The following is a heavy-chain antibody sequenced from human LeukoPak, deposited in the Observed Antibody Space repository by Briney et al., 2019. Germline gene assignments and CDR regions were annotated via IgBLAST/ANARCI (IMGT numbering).Heavy chain of an antibody. J-gene: IGHJ4*02. D-gene: IGHD4-17*01. Sequence: SETLSLTCTVSDGFITNYYWSWVRQPPGKGLEFIGYVHYSGTTNYNPSLRSRVTISIDTSKKHFFLKLNSVTAADTAVYYCATGYGDFRVEGRYFYSWGQGTLVTVSS. CDR1: DGFITNYY. V-gene: IGHV4-59*01. CDR2: VHYSGTT. CDR3: ATGYGDFRVEGRYFYS.